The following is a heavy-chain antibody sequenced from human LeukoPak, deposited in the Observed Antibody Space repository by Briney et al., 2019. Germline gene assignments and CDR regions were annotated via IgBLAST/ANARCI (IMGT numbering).Heavy chain of an antibody. V-gene: IGHV1-18*01. CDR2: ISANNGNT. D-gene: IGHD3-3*01. CDR3: ARSYDFWSGYYGNWFDP. Sequence: GATVTVSCRASGYTFTSYGISWVRQAPGQGLEWMGWISANNGNTNYAQKLQGRVTMTTDTSTSTAYMELRSLRSDDTAVYYCARSYDFWSGYYGNWFDPWGQGTLVTVSS. J-gene: IGHJ5*02. CDR1: GYTFTSYG.